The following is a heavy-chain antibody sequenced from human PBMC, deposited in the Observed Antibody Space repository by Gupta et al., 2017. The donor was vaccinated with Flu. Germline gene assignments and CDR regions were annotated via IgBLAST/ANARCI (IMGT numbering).Heavy chain of an antibody. CDR1: GEPFRGF. V-gene: IGHV4-34*02. CDR2: ISHSGTT. Sequence: QVHLQQWGAGLLKTSETLSLSCSVSGEPFRGFWTWIRQSPHKGLEWIGEISHSGTTNYNPSLTSRVSVSVDRAQNRFSLTLTSLTVADAGVYYCARTGGGWQNFHFVSWGQGTPVTVSS. D-gene: IGHD2-8*02. CDR3: ARTGGGWQNFHFVS. J-gene: IGHJ4*02.